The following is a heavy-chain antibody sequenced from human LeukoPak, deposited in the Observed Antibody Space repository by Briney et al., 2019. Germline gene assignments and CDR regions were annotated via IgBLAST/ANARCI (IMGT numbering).Heavy chain of an antibody. CDR2: IDPSDSYT. CDR3: ARPGINYDILTGYYTPYGMDV. J-gene: IGHJ6*02. D-gene: IGHD3-9*01. Sequence: HGKSLRISCKGSGYSFTSYWISWVRQMPGKGLEWMGRIDPSDSYTNYSPSFQGHVTISADKSISTAYLQWSSLKASDTAMYYCARPGINYDILTGYYTPYGMDVWGQGTTVTVSS. CDR1: GYSFTSYW. V-gene: IGHV5-10-1*01.